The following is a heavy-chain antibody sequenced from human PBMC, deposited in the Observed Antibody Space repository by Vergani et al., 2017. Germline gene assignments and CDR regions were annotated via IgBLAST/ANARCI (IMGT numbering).Heavy chain of an antibody. CDR2: IGTAGDP. V-gene: IGHV3-13*05. Sequence: EVQLVESGGGLVQPGGSLRLSCAASGFTFSSYDMHWVRQATGKGLEWVSAIGTAGDPYYPGSVKGRFTISRENAKNSLYLQMNSLRAGDTAVYYCARARDYDFWSGYYGYYYYYMDVWGKGTTVTVSS. CDR3: ARARDYDFWSGYYGYYYYYMDV. CDR1: GFTFSSYD. J-gene: IGHJ6*03. D-gene: IGHD3-3*01.